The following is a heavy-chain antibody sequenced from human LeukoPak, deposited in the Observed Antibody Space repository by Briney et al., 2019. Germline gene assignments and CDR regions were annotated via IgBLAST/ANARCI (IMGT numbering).Heavy chain of an antibody. Sequence: PGGSLRLSCAASGFTVSSNYMSWVRQAPGKGLEWVSVIYSGGSTYYADSVKGRFTISRDNSKNTLYLQMNSLRAEDTAVYYCARVEMATKTRIGWFDPWGQGTLVTVSS. D-gene: IGHD5-24*01. J-gene: IGHJ5*02. CDR1: GFTVSSNY. V-gene: IGHV3-66*02. CDR2: IYSGGST. CDR3: ARVEMATKTRIGWFDP.